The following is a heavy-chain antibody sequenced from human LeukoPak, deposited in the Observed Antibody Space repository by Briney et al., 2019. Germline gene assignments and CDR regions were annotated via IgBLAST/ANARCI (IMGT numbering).Heavy chain of an antibody. CDR2: ISSSSSYI. J-gene: IGHJ4*02. CDR1: GFTFSSYS. CDR3: AKEDQDLAVAGTGGFDY. D-gene: IGHD6-19*01. Sequence: GGSLRLSCAASGFTFSSYSMNWVRQAPGKGLEWVSSISSSSSYIYYADSVKGRFTISRDNAKNSLYLQMNSLRAEDTAVYYCAKEDQDLAVAGTGGFDYWGQGTLVTVSS. V-gene: IGHV3-21*01.